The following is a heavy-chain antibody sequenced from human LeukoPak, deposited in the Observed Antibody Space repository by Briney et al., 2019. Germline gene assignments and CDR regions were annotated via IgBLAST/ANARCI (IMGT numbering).Heavy chain of an antibody. D-gene: IGHD3-3*01. CDR1: GDSIISGYY. CDR3: ARGDDFWSGSPNWFDP. Sequence: SETLSLTCSVSGDSIISGYYWGWIRQPPGKGLEWIGSMHHGGNTYYNPSLESRAIISVDTSKNQFSLKLSSVTAADTAVYYCARGDDFWSGSPNWFDPWGQGTLVTVSS. V-gene: IGHV4-38-2*02. CDR2: MHHGGNT. J-gene: IGHJ5*02.